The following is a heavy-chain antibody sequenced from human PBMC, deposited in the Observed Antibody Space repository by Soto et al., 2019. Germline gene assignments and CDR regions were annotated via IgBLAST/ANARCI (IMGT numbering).Heavy chain of an antibody. CDR1: GFSLSTSGVG. V-gene: IGHV2-5*01. CDR3: AHSEYDFWSGYQFDY. D-gene: IGHD3-3*01. J-gene: IGHJ4*02. Sequence: SGPTLVKPTQTLTLTCTFSGFSLSTSGVGVGWIRQPPGKALEWLALIYWNDDKRYSPSLKSRLTITKETSKNQVVLTMTNMDTVDTATYYCAHSEYDFWSGYQFDYWGQGTLVTVSS. CDR2: IYWNDDK.